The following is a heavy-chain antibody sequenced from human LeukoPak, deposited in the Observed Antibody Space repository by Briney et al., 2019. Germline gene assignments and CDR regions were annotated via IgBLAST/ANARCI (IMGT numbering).Heavy chain of an antibody. J-gene: IGHJ4*02. CDR1: GFTFSSYW. Sequence: GGSLRLSCAASGFTFSSYWMSWVRQAPGKGLVWVSRIHSDGSITSYADSVKGRFTVSRDNAKNTLYLQMNSLRADDTAVYYCARDRTTVTVFDYWGQGTLVTVSS. D-gene: IGHD4-17*01. CDR3: ARDRTTVTVFDY. V-gene: IGHV3-74*01. CDR2: IHSDGSIT.